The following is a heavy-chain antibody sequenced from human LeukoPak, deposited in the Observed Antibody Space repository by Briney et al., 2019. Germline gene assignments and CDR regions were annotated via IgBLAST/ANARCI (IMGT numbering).Heavy chain of an antibody. J-gene: IGHJ4*02. CDR1: GFTFSSYG. Sequence: GGSLRLSCAADGFTFSSYGMQWGRQAPGKGLEWVAVISYDGSDKYYADSVKGRFTISRDNSKNTLYLQMNSLRAEDTAVYYCAKDRGSGCSSWGQGTLLTVSS. CDR3: AKDRGSGCSS. V-gene: IGHV3-30*18. CDR2: ISYDGSDK. D-gene: IGHD6-19*01.